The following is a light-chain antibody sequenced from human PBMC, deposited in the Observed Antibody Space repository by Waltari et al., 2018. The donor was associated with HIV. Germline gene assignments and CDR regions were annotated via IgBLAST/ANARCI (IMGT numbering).Light chain of an antibody. CDR3: RQCDSGPRGIT. Sequence: EIVTTQSPPTLSVSPGQRVTLSCRASHSISAKLARYQQGPGQAPRLLIYEAATRPTGIPARFSGSGSGTEVTLAISSRQSEDFATYICRQCDSGPRGITFGQGTMLEIK. J-gene: IGKJ2*01. CDR2: EAA. CDR1: HSISAK. V-gene: IGKV3-15*01.